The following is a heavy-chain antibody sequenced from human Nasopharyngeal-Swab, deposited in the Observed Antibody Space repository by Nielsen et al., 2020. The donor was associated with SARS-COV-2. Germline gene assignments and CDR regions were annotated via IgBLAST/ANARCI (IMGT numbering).Heavy chain of an antibody. CDR2: ISYDGSNK. Sequence: GESLKISCAASGFTFSSYGRHWVRQAPGKGLGWGTVISYDGSNKYYADSVKGRFTISRDNSNNTLYLQMNSLRAEDTAVYYCARGVDYSNLKYGDAFDIWGQGTMVTVSS. CDR3: ARGVDYSNLKYGDAFDI. J-gene: IGHJ3*02. D-gene: IGHD4-11*01. V-gene: IGHV3-30*03. CDR1: GFTFSSYG.